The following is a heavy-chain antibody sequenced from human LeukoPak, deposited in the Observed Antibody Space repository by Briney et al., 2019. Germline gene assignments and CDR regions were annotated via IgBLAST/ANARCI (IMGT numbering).Heavy chain of an antibody. CDR1: GFTFSSYA. CDR3: VRPLVGGTFDY. CDR2: ISGNGGGT. D-gene: IGHD1-26*01. J-gene: IGHJ4*02. Sequence: GGSLRLSCSASGFTFSSYAMYWVRQAPGKGLGYVSSISGNGGGTHYADSVKGRLTISRDNSKNTLYLQMSSLRAEDTAVYYCVRPLVGGTFDYWGQGTLVTVSS. V-gene: IGHV3-64D*06.